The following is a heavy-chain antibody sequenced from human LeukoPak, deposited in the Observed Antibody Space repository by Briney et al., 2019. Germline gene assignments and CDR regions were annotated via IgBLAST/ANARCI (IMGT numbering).Heavy chain of an antibody. Sequence: GGSLRLSCAASGFTFRSYEMNWVRQAPGKGLEWISYISSSSSTIYYADSVKGRFTISRDNAKNSLYLQMNSLRDEDTAVYYCARDDEYSSSWPRTYNWFDPWGQGTLVTVSS. CDR1: GFTFRSYE. CDR3: ARDDEYSSSWPRTYNWFDP. CDR2: ISSSSSTI. V-gene: IGHV3-48*02. J-gene: IGHJ5*02. D-gene: IGHD6-13*01.